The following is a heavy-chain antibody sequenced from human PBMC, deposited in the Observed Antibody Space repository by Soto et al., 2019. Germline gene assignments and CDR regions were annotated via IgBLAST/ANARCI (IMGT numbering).Heavy chain of an antibody. CDR3: ARVRDVVVVAAAQPFDY. CDR2: IVPVFGRP. D-gene: IGHD2-15*01. V-gene: IGHV1-69*13. Sequence: GASVKVSCKASGGSFSNFGISWVRQAPGQGLEWMGGIVPVFGRPNYAQRFRGRLTITADESTSTAYMELRSLRSDDTAVYYCARVRDVVVVAAAQPFDYWGQGTQVTVSS. CDR1: GGSFSNFG. J-gene: IGHJ4*02.